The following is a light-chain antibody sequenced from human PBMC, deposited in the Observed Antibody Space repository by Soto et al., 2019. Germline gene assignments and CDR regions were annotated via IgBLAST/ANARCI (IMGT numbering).Light chain of an antibody. J-gene: IGLJ1*01. V-gene: IGLV2-8*01. CDR1: SSDVGKYNY. Sequence: QSVLTQPPSAYGSPGQSVTISCTRTSSDVGKYNYVSWYQQHPGKAPKLLIYEVTKRPSGVPDRFSGSKSGNTASLTVSGLQAEDEADYYCASYAGSNNFEVFGTGTKVTVL. CDR3: ASYAGSNNFEV. CDR2: EVT.